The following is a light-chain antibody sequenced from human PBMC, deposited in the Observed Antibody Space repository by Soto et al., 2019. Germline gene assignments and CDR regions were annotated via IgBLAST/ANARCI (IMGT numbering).Light chain of an antibody. CDR1: QSVSSSY. CDR2: GAS. V-gene: IGKV3-20*01. CDR3: QHYGSSPYT. J-gene: IGKJ2*01. Sequence: EIVLTQSPGTLSLSPGERATLSCRASQSVSSSYLVWYQQKPGQAPRLLIYGASTRATGIPDRFSGSGSGTDFTLTISRLEPEDFAVYYCQHYGSSPYTFGHGTKLEIK.